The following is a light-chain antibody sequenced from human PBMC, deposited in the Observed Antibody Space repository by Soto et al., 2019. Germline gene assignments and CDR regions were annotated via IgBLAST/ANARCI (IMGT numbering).Light chain of an antibody. CDR2: GAS. J-gene: IGKJ4*01. CDR1: QSVSSN. Sequence: EIVMTQSPVTLSVSPGERATLSCRASQSVSSNLAWYQQKPGQAPRLLIYGASTRATGIPARFSGSGSGTEFTLTISSLQSEDFATYYCIQDYNYPLTFGGGTKVDIK. CDR3: IQDYNYPLT. V-gene: IGKV3-15*01.